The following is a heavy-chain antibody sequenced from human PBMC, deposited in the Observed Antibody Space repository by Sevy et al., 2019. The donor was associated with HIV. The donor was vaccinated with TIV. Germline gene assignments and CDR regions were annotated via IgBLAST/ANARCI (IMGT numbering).Heavy chain of an antibody. CDR2: LSFGCGKI. V-gene: IGHV3-23*01. D-gene: IGHD2-8*01. CDR1: GFAFYECS. Sequence: GGSLRLSCAASGFAFYECSMGWIRQAPGKGLEWVATLSFGCGKINYADSVKGRFTISRDNSKNSFYLQMDNLRVEDTALYYCAREGCSRPHDYWGQGTRVTVSS. CDR3: AREGCSRPHDY. J-gene: IGHJ4*02.